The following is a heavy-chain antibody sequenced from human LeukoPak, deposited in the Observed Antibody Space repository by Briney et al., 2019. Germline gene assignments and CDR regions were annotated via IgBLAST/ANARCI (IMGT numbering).Heavy chain of an antibody. D-gene: IGHD4-23*01. CDR2: ISGSGGST. CDR1: GFTFSSYA. J-gene: IGHJ4*02. Sequence: GGSLRLSCAASGFTFSSYAMGWVRQAPGKGLEWVSAISGSGGSTYYADSVKGRFTISRDNSKNTLYLQMNSLRAEDTAVYYCAKGGVYGGKGFDYWGQGTLVTVSS. CDR3: AKGGVYGGKGFDY. V-gene: IGHV3-23*01.